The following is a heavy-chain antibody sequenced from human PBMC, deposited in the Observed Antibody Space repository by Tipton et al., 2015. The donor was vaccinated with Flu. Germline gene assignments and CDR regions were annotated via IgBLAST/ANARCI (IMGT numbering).Heavy chain of an antibody. CDR1: GSPISSGYY. V-gene: IGHV4-38-2*02. D-gene: IGHD3-10*01. Sequence: TLSLTCTVSGSPISSGYYWGWIRQSPGKGLEWLGSIYHGRTTYYNPSLKSRLSIAADSSKSQFSLELTSLTAADTAIYYCARGSGSGTFMIFDLWGQGTLVTVSS. J-gene: IGHJ4*02. CDR2: IYHGRTT. CDR3: ARGSGSGTFMIFDL.